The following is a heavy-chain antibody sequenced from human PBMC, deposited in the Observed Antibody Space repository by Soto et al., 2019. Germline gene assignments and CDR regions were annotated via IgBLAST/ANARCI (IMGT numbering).Heavy chain of an antibody. Sequence: PSETLSLTCTVSGGSISSGDYYWSWIRQPPGKGLEWIGYIYNSGSTYYNPSLKSRVTISVDTSKNQFSLKLSSVTAADTAVYYCARVRLHEKNYYYGMDVWGQGTTVTVSS. CDR1: GGSISSGDYY. CDR3: ARVRLHEKNYYYGMDV. J-gene: IGHJ6*02. CDR2: IYNSGST. D-gene: IGHD4-4*01. V-gene: IGHV4-30-4*01.